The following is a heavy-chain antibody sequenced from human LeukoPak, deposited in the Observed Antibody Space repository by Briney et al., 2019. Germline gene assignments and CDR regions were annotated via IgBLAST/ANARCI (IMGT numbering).Heavy chain of an antibody. D-gene: IGHD3-9*01. V-gene: IGHV3-15*01. CDR3: TTRLRYFDWTIYDFDY. CDR2: IKSKTDGGTT. J-gene: IGHJ4*02. CDR1: GFTFSNVW. Sequence: GGSLRLSCAASGFTFSNVWMSWVRQAPGKGLEWVGRIKSKTDGGTTDYAAPVKGRFTISRDDSKNTLYLQMNSLKTEDTAVYYCTTRLRYFDWTIYDFDYWGQGTLVTVSS.